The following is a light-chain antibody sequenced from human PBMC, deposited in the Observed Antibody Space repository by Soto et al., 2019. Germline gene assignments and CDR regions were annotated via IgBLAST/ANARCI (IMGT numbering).Light chain of an antibody. CDR3: LHTYSFPRT. V-gene: IGKV1-12*01. CDR2: FAS. Sequence: IPLTRSPSSVSASVVGRFSLTCRASQGIGDRLAWYQQKPGKVPQLLIYFASTLGSGVPSRFSGSGSGTDFILTINTLQADDFATYYCLHTYSFPRTFGQGTKVDI. J-gene: IGKJ1*01. CDR1: QGIGDR.